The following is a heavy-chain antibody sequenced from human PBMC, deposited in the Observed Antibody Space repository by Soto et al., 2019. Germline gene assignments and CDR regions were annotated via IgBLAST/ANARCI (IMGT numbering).Heavy chain of an antibody. V-gene: IGHV3-30*18. D-gene: IGHD2-2*01. CDR1: GFTFSNYA. Sequence: QVQLVESGGGVVQPGRSLRLSCAASGFTFSNYAMHWVRQAPGKGLECLASISYDADNEYYADSVRCRFTISRDNSKNTLYLQTNNMRHEDTAVYYGEKDGVLVYCNSPGCAAKHFDYWGQGTLVTVSS. CDR3: EKDGVLVYCNSPGCAAKHFDY. J-gene: IGHJ4*02. CDR2: ISYDADNE.